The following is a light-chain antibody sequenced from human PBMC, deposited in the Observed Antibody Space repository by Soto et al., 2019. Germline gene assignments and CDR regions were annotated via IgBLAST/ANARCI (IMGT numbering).Light chain of an antibody. J-gene: IGKJ1*01. Sequence: DIQMTQSPSSLSASVGDRVTITCRASQTIYSSLNWYQQKPGKAPNLLIYTASTLQSGVPSRFSGSGSGTEFSLTISGLQREDFATYYCQQSYSAPLPFGQGTAVEVK. CDR1: QTIYSS. V-gene: IGKV1-39*01. CDR2: TAS. CDR3: QQSYSAPLP.